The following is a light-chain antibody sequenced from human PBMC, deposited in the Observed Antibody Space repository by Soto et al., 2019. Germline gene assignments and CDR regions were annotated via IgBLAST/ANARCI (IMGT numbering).Light chain of an antibody. J-gene: IGLJ2*01. CDR1: SSNIGSNY. CDR3: AAWDDSLSVVV. Sequence: QSVLTQPPSASGTPGHRVTISCSGSSSNIGSNYEYWYQQLPGTAPKLLIYRNNQRPSGVPDRFSGSKAGTSASLAISGLRYEDEADYYCAAWDDSLSVVVFGGGTKLTVL. V-gene: IGLV1-47*01. CDR2: RNN.